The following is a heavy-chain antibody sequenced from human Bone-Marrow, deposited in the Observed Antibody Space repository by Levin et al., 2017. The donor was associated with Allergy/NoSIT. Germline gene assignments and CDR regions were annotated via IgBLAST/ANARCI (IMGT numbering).Heavy chain of an antibody. Sequence: PGGSLRLSCAASGFAFTDYAMTWVRQVPGQGLEWVSTISGTGFTTYYADSVEGRFTVSRDNSKDTVFLSLNDLRAEDTAIYYCARVHLIAAAGRFDSWGQGTLVTVSS. J-gene: IGHJ4*02. V-gene: IGHV3-23*01. D-gene: IGHD6-13*01. CDR1: GFAFTDYA. CDR3: ARVHLIAAAGRFDS. CDR2: ISGTGFTT.